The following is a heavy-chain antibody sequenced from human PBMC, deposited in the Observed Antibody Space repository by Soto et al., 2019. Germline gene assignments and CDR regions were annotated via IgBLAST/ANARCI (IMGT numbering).Heavy chain of an antibody. CDR3: ARDGSDYGENYGMDV. J-gene: IGHJ6*02. CDR2: IWYDGSNK. D-gene: IGHD4-17*01. Sequence: QVQLVESGGGVVQPGRSLRLSCAASGFTFSSYGMHWVRQAPGKGLEWVAVIWYDGSNKYYADSVKGRFTISRDNSKNPLYLQMNSLRAEDTAVYYCARDGSDYGENYGMDVWGQGTTVTVSS. CDR1: GFTFSSYG. V-gene: IGHV3-33*01.